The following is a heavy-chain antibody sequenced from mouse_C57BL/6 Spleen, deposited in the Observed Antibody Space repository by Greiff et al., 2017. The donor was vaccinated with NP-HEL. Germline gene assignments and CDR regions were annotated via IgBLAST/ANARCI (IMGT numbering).Heavy chain of an antibody. CDR3: ASRDYDEGGSWFAY. CDR2: ICSGSSTI. V-gene: IGHV5-17*01. D-gene: IGHD2-4*01. CDR1: GFTFSDYG. Sequence: VQLVESGGGLVKPGGSLKLSCAASGFTFSDYGMHWVRQAPEKGLEWVAYICSGSSTIYYADTVKGRFTTSRDNAKNTLFLQMTSLRSGDTAMDYCASRDYDEGGSWFAYWGQGTLVTVSA. J-gene: IGHJ3*01.